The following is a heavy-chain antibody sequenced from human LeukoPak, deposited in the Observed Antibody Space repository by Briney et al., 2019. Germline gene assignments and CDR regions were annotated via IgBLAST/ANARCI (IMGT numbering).Heavy chain of an antibody. CDR3: ARDRCSGGSCYFDY. J-gene: IGHJ4*02. V-gene: IGHV3-48*02. CDR1: GLTFSTYN. Sequence: GGSLRLSCAASGLTFSTYNMNWVRQARGKGLEWVSYIDSSNSPIYYADSVKGRFTISRDNGKNSLYLQMNSLRDEDTAVYYCARDRCSGGSCYFDYWGQGTLVTVSS. D-gene: IGHD2-15*01. CDR2: IDSSNSPI.